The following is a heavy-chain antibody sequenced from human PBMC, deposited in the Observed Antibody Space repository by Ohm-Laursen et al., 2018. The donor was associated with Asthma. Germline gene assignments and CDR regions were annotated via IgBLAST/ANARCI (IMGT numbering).Heavy chain of an antibody. Sequence: SLRLSCAASGFTFSSYIMNWVRQAPGKGLEWVSYISSSSSTIYYADSVKGRFTISRDNSKNTLYLQLNSLRAEDTAVYYCAKTLSTGHAPNDHWGQGTLVTVSS. J-gene: IGHJ4*02. CDR2: ISSSSSTI. CDR1: GFTFSSYI. D-gene: IGHD2-8*02. V-gene: IGHV3-48*01. CDR3: AKTLSTGHAPNDH.